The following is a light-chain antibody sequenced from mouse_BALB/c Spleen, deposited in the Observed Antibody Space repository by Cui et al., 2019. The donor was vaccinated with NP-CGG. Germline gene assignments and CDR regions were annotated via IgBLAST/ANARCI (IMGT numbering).Light chain of an antibody. J-gene: IGLJ1*01. V-gene: IGLV1*01. Sequence: QAVVTQESALTTSPGETVTLTCRSSTGAVTTTNYANWVQEKPDHLFTGLIGGTNNRAPGVPARFSGSLIGDKAALTITGAQTEDEAIYFCALWYSNHWVVGAGTKMTVL. CDR1: TGAVTTTNY. CDR3: ALWYSNHWV. CDR2: GTN.